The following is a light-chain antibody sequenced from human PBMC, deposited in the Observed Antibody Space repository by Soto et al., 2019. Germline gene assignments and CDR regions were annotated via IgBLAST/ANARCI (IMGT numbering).Light chain of an antibody. CDR3: QRYDNWPLT. CDR1: QSISDN. CDR2: HTS. Sequence: VMTHSPATRSFSPGDSATLSCRASQSISDNVAWYQQRPGLAPRLLIYHTSTRATGVPARFSGSGSGTEFSLTISSLQSDDSAVYYCQRYDNWPLTFGGGTKVDIK. J-gene: IGKJ4*01. V-gene: IGKV3-15*01.